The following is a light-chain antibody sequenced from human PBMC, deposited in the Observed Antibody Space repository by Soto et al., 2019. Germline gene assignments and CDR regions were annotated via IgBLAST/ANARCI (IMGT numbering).Light chain of an antibody. J-gene: IGKJ1*01. CDR1: QSVRSN. CDR3: QQYNNWPRT. Sequence: EIVMTQSPATLSVSPGERATLSCGDSQSVRSNLAWYQQKPGQAPRLLIYGASPRETGIPARFSGSGAGTEFTLTISSLQSEDFAVDYCQQYNNWPRTFGQGTKVDIK. V-gene: IGKV3-15*01. CDR2: GAS.